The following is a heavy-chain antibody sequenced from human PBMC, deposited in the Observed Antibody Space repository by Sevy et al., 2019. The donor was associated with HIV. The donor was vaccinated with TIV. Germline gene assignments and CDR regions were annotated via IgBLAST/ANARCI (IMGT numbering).Heavy chain of an antibody. Sequence: GGSLRLSCAASGFTFSSYNMNWVRQAPGKGLEWVSFVFSSSSYIYYADSVKGRFTISRDNAKNSLYLQMNSLRAEDTAVYYCARDKTILEGRYGMDVWGQATTVTVSS. D-gene: IGHD3-3*01. CDR3: ARDKTILEGRYGMDV. CDR2: VFSSSSYI. CDR1: GFTFSSYN. V-gene: IGHV3-21*01. J-gene: IGHJ6*02.